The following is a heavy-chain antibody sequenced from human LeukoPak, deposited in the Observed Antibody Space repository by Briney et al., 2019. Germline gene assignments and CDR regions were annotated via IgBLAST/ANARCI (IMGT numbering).Heavy chain of an antibody. CDR3: ARDVRVGYDSSGYPPDY. J-gene: IGHJ4*02. V-gene: IGHV1-69*05. D-gene: IGHD3-22*01. Sequence: SVKVSCKASGGTFSSYAISWVRQAPGQGLEWMGGIIPIFGTANYAQKFQGRVTITTDESTSTAYMELSSLRSEDTAVYYCARDVRVGYDSSGYPPDYWGQGTLVTVSS. CDR1: GGTFSSYA. CDR2: IIPIFGTA.